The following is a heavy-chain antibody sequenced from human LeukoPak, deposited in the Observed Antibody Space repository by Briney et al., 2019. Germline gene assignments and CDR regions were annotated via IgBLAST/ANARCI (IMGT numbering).Heavy chain of an antibody. CDR1: GGSISSYY. D-gene: IGHD5-12*01. CDR3: ARVGPGYSGYDYVDY. V-gene: IGHV4-59*08. Sequence: PSETLSLTCTVSGGSISSYYWSWIRQPPGKGLEWIGSIYHSGTTYYNPSLKSRVTISVDTSKNQCSLNLTSVTAADTAVYYCARVGPGYSGYDYVDYWGQGTQVTVSS. J-gene: IGHJ4*02. CDR2: IYHSGTT.